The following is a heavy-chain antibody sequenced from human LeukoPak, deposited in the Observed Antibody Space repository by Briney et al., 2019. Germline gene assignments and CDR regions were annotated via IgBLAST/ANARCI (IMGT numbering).Heavy chain of an antibody. V-gene: IGHV1-24*01. CDR1: GYSLTALS. J-gene: IGHJ6*03. Sequence: ASVKVSCKVSGYSLTALSMHWVRQAPGKGLEWMGGFDPEVGKTMYAEKLDGRLTVTDDTSTDTAYMQMNSLRAEDTAVYYCANSGYDWGYYYYYMDVWGKGTTVTVSS. CDR3: ANSGYDWGYYYYYMDV. D-gene: IGHD5-12*01. CDR2: FDPEVGKT.